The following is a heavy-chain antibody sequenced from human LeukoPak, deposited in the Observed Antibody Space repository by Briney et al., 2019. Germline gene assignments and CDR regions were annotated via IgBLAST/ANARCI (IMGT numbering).Heavy chain of an antibody. CDR2: IIPIFGTA. CDR3: ARMVRGVSVAFDI. CDR1: GGTFSSYA. V-gene: IGHV1-69*13. J-gene: IGHJ3*02. Sequence: ASVKVSCKASGGTFSSYAISWVRQAPGQGLEWMGGIIPIFGTANYAQKFQGRVTITADESTSTAYMEPSSLRSEDTAVYYCARMVRGVSVAFDIWGQGTMVTVSS. D-gene: IGHD3-10*01.